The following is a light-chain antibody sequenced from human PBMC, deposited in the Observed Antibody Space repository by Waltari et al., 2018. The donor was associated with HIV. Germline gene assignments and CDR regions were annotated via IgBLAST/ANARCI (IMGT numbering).Light chain of an antibody. V-gene: IGLV2-11*01. J-gene: IGLJ3*02. CDR3: CSYAGSYTWV. Sequence: QSALTQPRSVSGSPGQSVTIPRTGTRSDDGGYNDGLWYQQHPGKAPKLMIYDVSKRPSGVPDRFSGSKSGNTASLTISGLQAEDEADYYCCSYAGSYTWVFGGGTKLTVL. CDR2: DVS. CDR1: RSDDGGYND.